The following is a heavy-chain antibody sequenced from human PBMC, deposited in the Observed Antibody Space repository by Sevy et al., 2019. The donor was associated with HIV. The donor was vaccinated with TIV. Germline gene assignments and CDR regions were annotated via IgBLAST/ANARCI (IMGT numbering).Heavy chain of an antibody. CDR3: AKGVSGGNSGAAFDY. J-gene: IGHJ4*02. D-gene: IGHD2-15*01. CDR2: ISSSSSYI. Sequence: GGSLRLSCAASGFTFSSYSMNWVRQAPGKGLEWVSSISSSSSYIYYADSVKGRFTISRDNAKNSLHLEMNSLRPEDTALYYCAKGVSGGNSGAAFDYWGQGTRVTVSS. V-gene: IGHV3-21*04. CDR1: GFTFSSYS.